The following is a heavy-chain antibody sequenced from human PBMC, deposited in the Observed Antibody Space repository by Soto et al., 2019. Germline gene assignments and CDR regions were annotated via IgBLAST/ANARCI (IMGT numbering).Heavy chain of an antibody. CDR2: IYYSGST. CDR3: ARGPSSGWSDAFDI. V-gene: IGHV4-59*01. CDR1: GDSISSYY. Sequence: SETLSLTCTVSGDSISSYYWSWIRQPPGKGLEWIGYIYYSGSTNYNPSLKSRVTISVDTSKNQFSLKLSSVTAADTAVYYCARGPSSGWSDAFDIWGQGTMVTVSS. J-gene: IGHJ3*02. D-gene: IGHD6-19*01.